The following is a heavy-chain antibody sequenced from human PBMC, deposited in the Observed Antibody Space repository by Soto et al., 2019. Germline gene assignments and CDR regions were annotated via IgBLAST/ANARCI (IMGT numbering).Heavy chain of an antibody. D-gene: IGHD3-9*01. Sequence: QVQLQESGPGLLKPSETLSLTCTVSGASISSYYWSWIRQPPGKGLEWIGDIFYSGKINYNPSLKTRFTMSVNMSVNQISLNLKSLTAADMAVDYCAGGGHPHYDSVTGSPYWYFNLWGRGTLVTVSS. CDR1: GASISSYY. CDR2: IFYSGKI. J-gene: IGHJ2*01. CDR3: AGGGHPHYDSVTGSPYWYFNL. V-gene: IGHV4-59*01.